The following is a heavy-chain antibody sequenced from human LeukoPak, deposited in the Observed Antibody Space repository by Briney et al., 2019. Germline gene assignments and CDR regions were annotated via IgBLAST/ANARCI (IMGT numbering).Heavy chain of an antibody. Sequence: GGSLRLSCAASGFTFSSYEMNWVRQAPGKGLEWVSAISGSGGSTYYADSVKGRFTISRDNSKNTLYLQMNSLRAEDTAVYYCLRGDRRDYWGQGTLVTVSS. CDR1: GFTFSSYE. CDR2: ISGSGGST. CDR3: LRGDRRDY. V-gene: IGHV3-23*01. J-gene: IGHJ4*02.